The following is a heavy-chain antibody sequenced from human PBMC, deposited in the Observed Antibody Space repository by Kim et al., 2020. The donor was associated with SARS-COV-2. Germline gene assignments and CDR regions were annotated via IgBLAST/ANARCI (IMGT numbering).Heavy chain of an antibody. CDR3: AKEQYSSSFIRNVDY. V-gene: IGHV3-23*01. Sequence: DPVKGRFTISRDNSKNTLYLQMNSLRAEDTAVYYCAKEQYSSSFIRNVDYWGQGTLVTVSS. J-gene: IGHJ4*02. D-gene: IGHD6-6*01.